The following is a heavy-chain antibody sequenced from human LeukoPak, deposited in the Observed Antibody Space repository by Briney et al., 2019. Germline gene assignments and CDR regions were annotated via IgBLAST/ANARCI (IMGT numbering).Heavy chain of an antibody. CDR2: IYYSGRT. J-gene: IGHJ5*02. D-gene: IGHD3-10*01. CDR3: ARGGYYGSGNDFRFDP. V-gene: IGHV4-59*01. Sequence: PSETLSLTCTVSGGSISSYYWSWIRQPPGKGLEWIVYIYYSGRTNYKPSLKSRVTISVDTSKTQFSLKLSAVTAADTAVYYCARGGYYGSGNDFRFDPWGQGTLVTVSS. CDR1: GGSISSYY.